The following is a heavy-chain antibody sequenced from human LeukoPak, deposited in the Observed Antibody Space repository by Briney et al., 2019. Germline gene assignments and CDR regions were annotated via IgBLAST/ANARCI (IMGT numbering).Heavy chain of an antibody. CDR2: INPSGGST. V-gene: IGHV1-46*01. CDR3: ARGVHNYGNFDF. J-gene: IGHJ4*02. CDR1: GYTFTSYY. Sequence: ASVKVACKASGYTFTSYYMHWVRQAHGQGLEWMGVINPSGGSTNYAQKFQGRVTMTRDTSTSTVYMELRSLRSEDTAVYSCARGVHNYGNFDFWGQGTLVTVSS. D-gene: IGHD5-18*01.